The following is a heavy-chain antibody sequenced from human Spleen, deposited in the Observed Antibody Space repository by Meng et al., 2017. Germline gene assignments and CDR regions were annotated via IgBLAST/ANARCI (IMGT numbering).Heavy chain of an antibody. D-gene: IGHD3-9*01. J-gene: IGHJ4*02. Sequence: GESLKISCTASGFTFSIYAMHWVRQAPGKGLEWVAFISPDGSNTYYADSVKGRFSISRDNAKNSLYLQMNSLRAEDTAVYYCARIASYYDILTGYYPPGFDYWGQGTLVTVSS. CDR3: ARIASYYDILTGYYPPGFDY. V-gene: IGHV3-30*04. CDR1: GFTFSIYA. CDR2: ISPDGSNT.